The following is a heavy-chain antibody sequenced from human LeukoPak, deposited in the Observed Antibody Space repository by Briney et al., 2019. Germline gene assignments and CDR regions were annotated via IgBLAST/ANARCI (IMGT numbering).Heavy chain of an antibody. CDR1: GFIFSSYS. CDR3: AKAASSSWPSYYYGMDV. V-gene: IGHV3-23*01. Sequence: GGSLGLSCAASGFIFSSYSMSWVRRAPGKGLEWVSVITGSGGNTYYADSVKGRFTISKDNSKNTVYLQMSSLRVDDTAVYYCAKAASSSWPSYYYGMDVWGQGTTVTVSS. J-gene: IGHJ6*02. CDR2: ITGSGGNT. D-gene: IGHD6-13*01.